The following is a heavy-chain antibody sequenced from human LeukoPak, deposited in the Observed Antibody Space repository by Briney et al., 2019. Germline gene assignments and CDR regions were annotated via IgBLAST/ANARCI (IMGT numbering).Heavy chain of an antibody. D-gene: IGHD1-26*01. CDR3: ARDPLAGLSGSYEPSFDY. V-gene: IGHV1-2*02. CDR2: INPNSGGT. Sequence: ASVKVSCKASGYTFTGYYMHWVRQAPGQGLEWMGWINPNSGGTTYAQKFQGRVTMTRDTSISTAYMELSRLRSDDTAVYYCARDPLAGLSGSYEPSFDYWGQGTLVTVSS. J-gene: IGHJ4*02. CDR1: GYTFTGYY.